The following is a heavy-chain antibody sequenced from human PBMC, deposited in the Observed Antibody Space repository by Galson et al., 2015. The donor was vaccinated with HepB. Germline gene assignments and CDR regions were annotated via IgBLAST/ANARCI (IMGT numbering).Heavy chain of an antibody. CDR2: ISAYNGNK. CDR3: AREVTSSGSGIDV. CDR1: GYIFTNYG. V-gene: IGHV1-18*01. Sequence: SVKVSCKASGYIFTNYGISWVRQAPGKGLEWMGWISAYNGNKNFAQNLQGRVTMTTDTSTSTAHMEMRSLRSDDTAVYYCAREVTSSGSGIDVWGQGTAVTVSS. J-gene: IGHJ6*02. D-gene: IGHD2-21*02.